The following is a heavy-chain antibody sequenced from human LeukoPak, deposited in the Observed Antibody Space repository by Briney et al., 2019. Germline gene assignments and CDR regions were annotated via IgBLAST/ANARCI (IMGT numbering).Heavy chain of an antibody. J-gene: IGHJ5*02. Sequence: GGSLRLSCAASGFTFSSYSMSWVRQAPGKGLEWVSAITGSGSKKYYADSVKGRFTISRDNSKNTLYLQMNSLRAEDTAVYYCANGSEVWSGYYFTWGRGTRVTVSS. CDR3: ANGSEVWSGYYFT. D-gene: IGHD3-3*01. CDR1: GFTFSSYS. CDR2: ITGSGSKK. V-gene: IGHV3-23*01.